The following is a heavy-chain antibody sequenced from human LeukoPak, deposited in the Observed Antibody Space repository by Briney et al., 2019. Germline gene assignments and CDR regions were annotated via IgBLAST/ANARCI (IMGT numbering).Heavy chain of an antibody. CDR3: ARGAYYHGSMVDY. CDR2: INPSGGST. V-gene: IGHV1-46*01. Sequence: ASVKVSCKASGYTFTSYYIHWVRQAPGQGLEWMGIINPSGGSTNYAQKLQGRVTMTRDTSTSTVYIELSSLRSEDTAVYYCARGAYYHGSMVDYWGQGTLVTVSS. D-gene: IGHD3-10*01. CDR1: GYTFTSYY. J-gene: IGHJ4*02.